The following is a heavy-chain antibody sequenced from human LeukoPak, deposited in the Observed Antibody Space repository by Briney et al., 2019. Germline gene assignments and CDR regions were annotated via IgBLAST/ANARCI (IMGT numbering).Heavy chain of an antibody. V-gene: IGHV4-59*01. CDR2: IYYRGST. CDR3: ARYYDTSDYYDY. Sequence: SETLSLTCTVSGGSINNYYWSWIRQPPGKGLEWIGYIYYRGSTNYNPSLKSRVTFSVDTSKNQFSLKLSSVTAADTAVYYCARYYDTSDYYDYWGQGTLVTVSS. J-gene: IGHJ4*02. CDR1: GGSINNYY. D-gene: IGHD3-22*01.